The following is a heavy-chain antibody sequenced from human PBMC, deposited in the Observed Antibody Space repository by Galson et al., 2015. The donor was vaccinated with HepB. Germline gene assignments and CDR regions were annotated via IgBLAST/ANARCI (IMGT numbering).Heavy chain of an antibody. Sequence: SLRLSCAASGFTFSSYSMNWVRQAPGKGLEWVSSISSSSSYIYYADSVKGRFTISRDNAKNSLYLQMNSLRAEDTAVYYCARDWGYCSGGSCGVGAGYYYYGMDVWGQGTTVTVSS. CDR3: ARDWGYCSGGSCGVGAGYYYYGMDV. V-gene: IGHV3-21*01. CDR2: ISSSSSYI. CDR1: GFTFSSYS. D-gene: IGHD2-15*01. J-gene: IGHJ6*02.